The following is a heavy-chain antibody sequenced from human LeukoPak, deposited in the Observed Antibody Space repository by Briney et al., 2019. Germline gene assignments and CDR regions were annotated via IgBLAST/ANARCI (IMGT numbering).Heavy chain of an antibody. CDR1: GGSISNYY. CDR2: VYHSGNT. D-gene: IGHD4-17*01. V-gene: IGHV4-59*01. J-gene: IGHJ5*02. Sequence: SETLSHTCTVSGGSISNYYWNWIRQPPGKRLEWIGSVYHSGNTNYNPSLGSRVTMSVDTSKNQFSLKLNSVTATDTAVYYCARRISGDYGNWLDPWGQGTPVTVSS. CDR3: ARRISGDYGNWLDP.